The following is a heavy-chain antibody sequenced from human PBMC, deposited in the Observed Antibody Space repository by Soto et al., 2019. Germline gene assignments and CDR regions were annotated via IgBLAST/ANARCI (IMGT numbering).Heavy chain of an antibody. Sequence: QVQLVESGGGVVQPGRSLRLSCAASGFTFSSYGMHWVRQAPGKGLEWVAVISFDGSNKYYADSVKGRFTISRDNSKNTLYLQMNSLRADDTAAYYWAKAIPLWSSSHDPWGQGTPVTVSS. V-gene: IGHV3-30*18. CDR3: AKAIPLWSSSHDP. D-gene: IGHD6-6*01. CDR1: GFTFSSYG. CDR2: ISFDGSNK. J-gene: IGHJ5*02.